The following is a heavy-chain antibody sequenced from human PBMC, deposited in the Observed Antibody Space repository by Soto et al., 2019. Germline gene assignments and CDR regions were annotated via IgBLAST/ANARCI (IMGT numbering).Heavy chain of an antibody. CDR2: IYYSGST. CDR1: GGSISSYY. CDR3: ARGGIVADDAFDI. Sequence: SETLSLTCTVSGGSISSYYWSWIRQPPGKGLEWIGYIYYSGSTNYNPSLKSRVTISVDTSKNQFSLKLSSVTAADTAVYYCARGGIVADDAFDIWGQGTMVTVSS. V-gene: IGHV4-59*01. J-gene: IGHJ3*02. D-gene: IGHD6-25*01.